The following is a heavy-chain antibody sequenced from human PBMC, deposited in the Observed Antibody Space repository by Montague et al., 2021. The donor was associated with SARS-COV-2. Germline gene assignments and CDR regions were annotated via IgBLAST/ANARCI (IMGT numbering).Heavy chain of an antibody. D-gene: IGHD3-16*01. Sequence: TLSLTCAVSGGFISSGGYSWSWIRQPPGKGLEWIGYIYHSGSTYYNPSLKSRVTISVDRSKNQFSLKLSSVTAADTAVYYCAREEGDYGGMDVWGQGTTVTVSS. CDR2: IYHSGST. CDR1: GGFISSGGYS. CDR3: AREEGDYGGMDV. J-gene: IGHJ6*02. V-gene: IGHV4-30-2*01.